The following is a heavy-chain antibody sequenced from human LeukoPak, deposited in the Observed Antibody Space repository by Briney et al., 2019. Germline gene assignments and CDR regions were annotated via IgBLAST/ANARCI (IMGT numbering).Heavy chain of an antibody. V-gene: IGHV4-4*07. J-gene: IGHJ4*02. CDR2: IYASGKT. Sequence: SETLSLTCTVSGGSISSYYWSWVRQPTGKELEWIGRIYASGKTDYNPYTPSLKSRVAMSLDTSKNQVSLYLTSVTAADTAMYFCARSFSEKFYFESWGQGTLVTVSS. CDR3: ARSFSEKFYFES. CDR1: GGSISSYY. D-gene: IGHD1-26*01.